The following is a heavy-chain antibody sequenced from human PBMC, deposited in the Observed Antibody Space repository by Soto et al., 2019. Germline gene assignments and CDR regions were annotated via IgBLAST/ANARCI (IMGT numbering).Heavy chain of an antibody. Sequence: EVQLVESGGGLVKPGGSLRLSCAASGFTFSTYSMNWVRQAPGKGLEWVSSISSSNSGIYYADSVKGRFTISRENAKNSLYLQMNSLRAEDTAVYYCARDPYTSSWYGYYFDYWGQGTLVTVSS. CDR3: ARDPYTSSWYGYYFDY. J-gene: IGHJ4*02. CDR2: ISSSNSGI. D-gene: IGHD6-13*01. V-gene: IGHV3-21*01. CDR1: GFTFSTYS.